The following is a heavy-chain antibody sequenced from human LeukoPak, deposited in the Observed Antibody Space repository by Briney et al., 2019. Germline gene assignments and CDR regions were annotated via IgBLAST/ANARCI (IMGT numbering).Heavy chain of an antibody. V-gene: IGHV4-59*08. CDR2: IYYSGST. Sequence: SETLSLTCTVSGGSISSYYWSWIRQPPGKGLEWIGYIYYSGSTNYNPSLKSRVTISVDTSKNQFSLKLSSVTAADTAVYYCARLKQLWLQDWFDPWGQGTLVTVSS. J-gene: IGHJ5*02. CDR1: GGSISSYY. CDR3: ARLKQLWLQDWFDP. D-gene: IGHD5-18*01.